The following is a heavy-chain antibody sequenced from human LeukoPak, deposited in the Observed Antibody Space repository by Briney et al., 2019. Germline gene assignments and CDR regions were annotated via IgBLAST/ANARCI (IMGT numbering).Heavy chain of an antibody. CDR3: AKAYYFGSGSYSGPFDY. V-gene: IGHV3-9*01. Sequence: SLRLSCAASGFTFDDYAMHWVRQAPGKGLEWVSSITWNGVSIGYADSVKGRFTISRDNAKNSLYLQMNSLRADDTALYYRAKAYYFGSGSYSGPFDYWGQGTLVTVSS. CDR2: ITWNGVSI. CDR1: GFTFDDYA. J-gene: IGHJ4*02. D-gene: IGHD3-10*01.